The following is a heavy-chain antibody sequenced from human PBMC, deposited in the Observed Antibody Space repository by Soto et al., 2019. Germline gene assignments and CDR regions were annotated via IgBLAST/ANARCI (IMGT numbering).Heavy chain of an antibody. CDR1: GFTFTSSA. Sequence: SVNVSCKASGFTFTSSAVQWVRQARGQRLEWIGWIVVGSGNTNYAQKFQERVTITRDMSTSTAYMELSSLRSEDTAVYYCAADFTVTTGFDYWGQGTLVTVSS. J-gene: IGHJ4*02. CDR3: AADFTVTTGFDY. D-gene: IGHD4-17*01. CDR2: IVVGSGNT. V-gene: IGHV1-58*01.